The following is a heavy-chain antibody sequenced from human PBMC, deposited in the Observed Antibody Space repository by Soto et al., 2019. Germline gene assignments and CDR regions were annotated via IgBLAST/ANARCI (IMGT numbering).Heavy chain of an antibody. D-gene: IGHD6-6*01. J-gene: IGHJ4*02. CDR1: GFTFGDYA. CDR2: IRTRAYGGTT. Sequence: GGSLRLSCTASGFTFGDYAMSWFRQAPGKGLEWVNFIRTRAYGGTTENAASVKGRFTISRDDSKSIAYLQMNSLKTEDTAVYYCTRRSSGDSYFDYWGQGTLVTVSS. V-gene: IGHV3-49*03. CDR3: TRRSSGDSYFDY.